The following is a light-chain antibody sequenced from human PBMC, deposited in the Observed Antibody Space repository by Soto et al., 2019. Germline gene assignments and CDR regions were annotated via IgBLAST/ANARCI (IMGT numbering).Light chain of an antibody. CDR1: QTFGRW. CDR2: EAS. Sequence: DIQITHSPSTLSSSVLDIFTITCLSSQTFGRWLAWFQQKPGKAPKLLIYEASNLESGVPSRFSGSGSGTEFTLTISSLQPDDFATYYCQQYNSYLWTFGQGTKVDIK. V-gene: IGKV1-5*03. CDR3: QQYNSYLWT. J-gene: IGKJ1*01.